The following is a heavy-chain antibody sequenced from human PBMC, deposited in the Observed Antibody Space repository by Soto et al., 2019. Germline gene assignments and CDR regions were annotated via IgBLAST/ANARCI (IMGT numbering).Heavy chain of an antibody. Sequence: GGSLRLSCAASGFTFSSYWMSWVRQAPGKGLEWVANIKQDGSEKYYVDSVKGRFTISRDNAKNSLYLQMNSLRAEDTAVYYCARFYYDSSGYLPSPYYYYYGTDVWGQGTTVTGSS. CDR1: GFTFSSYW. CDR3: ARFYYDSSGYLPSPYYYYYGTDV. CDR2: IKQDGSEK. D-gene: IGHD3-22*01. V-gene: IGHV3-7*04. J-gene: IGHJ6*02.